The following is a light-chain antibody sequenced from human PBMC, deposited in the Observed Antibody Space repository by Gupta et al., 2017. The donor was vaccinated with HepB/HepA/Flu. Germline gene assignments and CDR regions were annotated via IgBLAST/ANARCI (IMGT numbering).Light chain of an antibody. Sequence: QAVVPLPPSASGTPGQRVTISCSVSSPNIGSNNVNWYQQLPGTAPKLLIYGNNERPSGVPYRFSASKSGTSASLAISGLQSEDEADYYCAAWDDSLNGPVFGGGTKLTVL. CDR1: SPNIGSNN. J-gene: IGLJ3*02. CDR2: GNN. V-gene: IGLV1-44*01. CDR3: AAWDDSLNGPV.